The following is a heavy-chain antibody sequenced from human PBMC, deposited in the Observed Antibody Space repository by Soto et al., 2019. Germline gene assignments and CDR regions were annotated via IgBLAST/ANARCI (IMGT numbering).Heavy chain of an antibody. CDR1: GFTFSSYS. Sequence: PGGSLRLSCAASGFTFSSYSMNWVRQAPGKGLEWVSYISSSSSTIYYADSVKGRFTVSRDNSKNTLYLQMNSLRAEDTVVYYCATLYDSSGCYYVMPDYWGQGTLVTVSS. J-gene: IGHJ4*02. CDR3: ATLYDSSGCYYVMPDY. D-gene: IGHD3-22*01. CDR2: ISSSSSTI. V-gene: IGHV3-48*01.